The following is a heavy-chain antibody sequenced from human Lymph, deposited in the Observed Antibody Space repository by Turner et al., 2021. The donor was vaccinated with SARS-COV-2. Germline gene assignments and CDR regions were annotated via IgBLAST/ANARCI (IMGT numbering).Heavy chain of an antibody. V-gene: IGHV1-18*01. D-gene: IGHD3-9*01. J-gene: IGHJ5*02. Sequence: QVQLVQSGAEVKKPGASVKVSCKASGYTFTNYGIRWVRQAPGEGLEAMGWSSGNNDNTNYAQKLQVRVTMTTDTSTSTAYMELRSLRSDDTAVYYCASSNFDWLFSPDWFDPWGQGTLVIVSS. CDR1: GYTFTNYG. CDR2: SSGNNDNT. CDR3: ASSNFDWLFSPDWFDP.